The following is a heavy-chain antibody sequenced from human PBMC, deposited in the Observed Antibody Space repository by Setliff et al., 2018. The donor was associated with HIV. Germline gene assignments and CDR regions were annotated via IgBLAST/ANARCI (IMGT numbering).Heavy chain of an antibody. CDR1: GGSMSSYY. V-gene: IGHV4-59*01. CDR3: ARNRVPSSL. CDR2: IYYTGST. Sequence: PSETLSLTCTVSGGSMSSYYWSWIRQPPGKGLEWIGSIYYTGSTDYNPSLMSRVTISSDTPKNQFSLKLNSVIAADTAVYYCARNRVPSSLWGQGTLVTVSS. D-gene: IGHD3-10*01. J-gene: IGHJ4*02.